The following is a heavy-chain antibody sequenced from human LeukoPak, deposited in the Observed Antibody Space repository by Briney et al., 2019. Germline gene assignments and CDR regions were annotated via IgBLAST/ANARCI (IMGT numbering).Heavy chain of an antibody. J-gene: IGHJ4*02. CDR1: GFTFDDYA. CDR2: ISWNSGSI. CDR3: AKDPLPSIVVVPRYFDY. D-gene: IGHD2-2*01. V-gene: IGHV3-9*01. Sequence: AGGSLRLFCAASGFTFDDYAMHWVRQAPGKGLEWVSGISWNSGSIGYADSVKGRFTISRDNAKNSLYLQMNSLRAEDTALYYCAKDPLPSIVVVPRYFDYWGQGTLVTVSS.